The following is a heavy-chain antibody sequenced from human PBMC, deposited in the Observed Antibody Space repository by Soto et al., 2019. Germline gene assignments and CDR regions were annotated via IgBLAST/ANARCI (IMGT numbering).Heavy chain of an antibody. Sequence: GGSLRLSCAASGFTFSSYAMSWVRQAPGKGLEWVSAISGGSTYYADSVKGRFTISRDNSKNTLYLQMNSLRAEDTAVYYCAKDRPDYDFWSGYLSPFVYYYGMDVWGQGTTVTVSS. CDR2: ISGGST. D-gene: IGHD3-3*01. V-gene: IGHV3-23*01. J-gene: IGHJ6*02. CDR3: AKDRPDYDFWSGYLSPFVYYYGMDV. CDR1: GFTFSSYA.